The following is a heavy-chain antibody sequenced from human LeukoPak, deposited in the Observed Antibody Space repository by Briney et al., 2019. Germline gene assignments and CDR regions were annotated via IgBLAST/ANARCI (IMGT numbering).Heavy chain of an antibody. CDR1: GYTFTGYY. CDR2: INPNNGGT. D-gene: IGHD4-23*01. CDR3: ASKNSGRNWFDP. Sequence: GASVKVSCKASGYTFTGYYMHWVRQAPGQGLEWMGWINPNNGGTNYAQKFQGRVTMTRDMSTSTVYMELSSLRSEDTAVYYCASKNSGRNWFDPWGQGTLVTVSS. V-gene: IGHV1-2*02. J-gene: IGHJ5*02.